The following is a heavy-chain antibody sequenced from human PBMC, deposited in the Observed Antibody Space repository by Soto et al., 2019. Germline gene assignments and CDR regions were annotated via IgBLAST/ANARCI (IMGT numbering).Heavy chain of an antibody. CDR1: GFTFSSYA. CDR2: ISGSGGST. CDR3: AKLEGKQQLVRYYYGMDV. V-gene: IGHV3-23*01. J-gene: IGHJ6*02. D-gene: IGHD6-13*01. Sequence: GGSLRLSCAASGFTFSSYAMSWVRQAPGKGLEWVSAISGSGGSTYYADSVKGRFTISRDNSKNTLYLQMNSLRAEDTAVYYCAKLEGKQQLVRYYYGMDVWGQGTTVTVS.